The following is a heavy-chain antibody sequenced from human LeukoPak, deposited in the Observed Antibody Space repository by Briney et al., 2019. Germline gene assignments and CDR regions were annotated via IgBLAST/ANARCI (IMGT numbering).Heavy chain of an antibody. D-gene: IGHD6-19*01. V-gene: IGHV1-69*01. CDR2: IIPIFGTA. Sequence: SVKVSCKASGGTFSSYAISWVRQAPGQGLEWMGGIIPIFGTANYAQKFQGRVTITADESTSIAYMELSNLRSEDTAVYYCARVSVRGLVRSWFDPWGQGTLVTVSS. CDR1: GGTFSSYA. J-gene: IGHJ5*02. CDR3: ARVSVRGLVRSWFDP.